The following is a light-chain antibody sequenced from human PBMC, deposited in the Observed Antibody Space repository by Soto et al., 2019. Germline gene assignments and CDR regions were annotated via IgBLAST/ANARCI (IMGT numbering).Light chain of an antibody. V-gene: IGKV3-20*01. CDR2: GAS. CDR1: QSVSSSY. Sequence: EIVLTQSPGTLSLSPWERATLSCRASQSVSSSYLAWYQQKPGQAPRLLICGASSRATGIPDRFSGSGSGTDFTLIISRLEPEDFAVYYCQQYGSSPRTFGQGTKVDIK. J-gene: IGKJ1*01. CDR3: QQYGSSPRT.